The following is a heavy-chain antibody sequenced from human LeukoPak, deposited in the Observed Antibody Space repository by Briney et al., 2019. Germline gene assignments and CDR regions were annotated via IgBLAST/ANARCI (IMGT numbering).Heavy chain of an antibody. J-gene: IGHJ6*03. CDR1: GYTITSYY. D-gene: IGHD4-17*01. V-gene: IGHV1-46*01. Sequence: ASVKVSCKASGYTITSYYMHWVRQAPGQGLEWMGIINPSGGSTSYAQKFQGRVTMTRDTSTSTVYMELSSLRSEDTAVYYCARGPSTTVTTYYYYYYMDVWGKGTTVTVSS. CDR2: INPSGGST. CDR3: ARGPSTTVTTYYYYYYMDV.